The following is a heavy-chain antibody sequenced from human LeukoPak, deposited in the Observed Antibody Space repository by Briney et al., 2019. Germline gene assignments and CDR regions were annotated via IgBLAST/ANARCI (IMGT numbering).Heavy chain of an antibody. V-gene: IGHV1-46*01. CDR3: ARARPIIAAAGSGFNNWFDP. CDR1: GYTFTSYD. D-gene: IGHD6-13*01. Sequence: ASVKVSCKASGYTFTSYDINWVRQAPGQGLEWMGIINPSGGSTSYAQKFQGRVTMTRDTSTSTVYMELSSLRSEDTAVYYCARARPIIAAAGSGFNNWFDPWGQGTLVTVSS. CDR2: INPSGGST. J-gene: IGHJ5*02.